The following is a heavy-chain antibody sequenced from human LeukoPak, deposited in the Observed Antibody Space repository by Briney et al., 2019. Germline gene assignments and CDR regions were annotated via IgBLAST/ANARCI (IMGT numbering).Heavy chain of an antibody. D-gene: IGHD3-3*01. CDR2: IYSGGST. Sequence: PGGSLRLSCAASGFTVSSNYMSWVRQAPGKGLEWVSVIYSGGSTYYADSVKGRFIISRDNSKNTLYLQMNSLRAEDTAVYYCAREPYYDFWSGYYDIDYWGQGTLVTVSS. CDR3: AREPYYDFWSGYYDIDY. CDR1: GFTVSSNY. J-gene: IGHJ4*02. V-gene: IGHV3-53*01.